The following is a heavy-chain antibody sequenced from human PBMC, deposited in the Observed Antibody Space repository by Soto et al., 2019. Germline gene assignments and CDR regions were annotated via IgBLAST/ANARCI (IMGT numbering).Heavy chain of an antibody. Sequence: GESLKISCKGSGYSFTSYWISWVRQMPGKGLEWMGRIDPSDSYTNYSPSFQGHVTISADKSISTAYLQWSSLKASDTAMYYCARFSNVHNYYYGMDVCGQXTTVTVS. CDR2: IDPSDSYT. D-gene: IGHD1-1*01. J-gene: IGHJ6*02. CDR3: ARFSNVHNYYYGMDV. V-gene: IGHV5-10-1*01. CDR1: GYSFTSYW.